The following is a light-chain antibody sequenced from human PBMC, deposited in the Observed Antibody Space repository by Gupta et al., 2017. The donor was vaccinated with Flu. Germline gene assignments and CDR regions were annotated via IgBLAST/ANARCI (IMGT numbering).Light chain of an antibody. V-gene: IGLV1-44*01. J-gene: IGLJ3*02. CDR1: RSGIGANT. CDR3: SVWDDSLNNRV. CDR2: ATD. Sequence: QSLLTQPPSASGTPGQTVPMSCSGGRSGIGANTVNWYQQLPGTAPRLLIYATDQRPSGVPDRFSGSKSGSAASLAISGLRSDDEAYYYCSVWDDSLNNRVFGGGTRLTVL.